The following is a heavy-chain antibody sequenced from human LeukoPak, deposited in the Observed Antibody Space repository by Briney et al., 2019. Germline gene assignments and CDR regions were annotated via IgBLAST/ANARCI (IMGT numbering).Heavy chain of an antibody. CDR1: GGPISGDY. CDR2: IHFTGSP. J-gene: IGHJ4*02. V-gene: IGHV4-59*01. D-gene: IGHD3-16*01. Sequence: SESLSLTCTVSGGPISGDYWTWIRQAPGKGLEWIGYIHFTGSPNYNPSLKSRLTISVDTSKNQFSLHLNSVTAADTAVYYCAKGGGLFEYWGQGTLVTVSS. CDR3: AKGGGLFEY.